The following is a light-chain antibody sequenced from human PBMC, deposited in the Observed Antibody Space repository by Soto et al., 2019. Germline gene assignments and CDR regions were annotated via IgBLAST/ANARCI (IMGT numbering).Light chain of an antibody. Sequence: SALTQPASVSGSPGQSITISCTGTSSDIGGYNYVSWYQQHPGKVPKLMIYEVSNRPSGVSNRFSGSKSGNTASLTISGLQAEDEADYYCSSYTSSSTVVFGGGTKLTVL. CDR3: SSYTSSSTVV. V-gene: IGLV2-14*01. CDR1: SSDIGGYNY. J-gene: IGLJ2*01. CDR2: EVS.